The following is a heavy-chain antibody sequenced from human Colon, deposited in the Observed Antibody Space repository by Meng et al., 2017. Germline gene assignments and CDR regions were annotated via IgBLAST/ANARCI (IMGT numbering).Heavy chain of an antibody. D-gene: IGHD5-18*01. J-gene: IGHJ4*02. CDR3: AKVLRGYSYGCLDY. CDR2: ISGSGGST. Sequence: GGSLRLSCAASGFTFSSYAMSWVRQAPGKGLEWVSAISGSGGSTYYADSVKGRFTISRDNSKNTLYLQMNSLRAEDTAVYYCAKVLRGYSYGCLDYWGQGTLVTVSS. V-gene: IGHV3-23*01. CDR1: GFTFSSYA.